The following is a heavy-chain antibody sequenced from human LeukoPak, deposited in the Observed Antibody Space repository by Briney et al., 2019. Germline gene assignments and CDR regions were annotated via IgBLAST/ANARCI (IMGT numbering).Heavy chain of an antibody. CDR1: GGTLSSYA. V-gene: IGHV1-69*04. J-gene: IGHJ4*02. Sequence: SVKVSCRASGGTLSSYALNWVRQAPGQGLEWIGRIIPIFAIVNYAQNFQGRVTITADKSTNTAYMELSSLRFEDTAFYYCARADSSGYSLDENFDYWGQGTLVTVSS. D-gene: IGHD3-22*01. CDR2: IIPIFAIV. CDR3: ARADSSGYSLDENFDY.